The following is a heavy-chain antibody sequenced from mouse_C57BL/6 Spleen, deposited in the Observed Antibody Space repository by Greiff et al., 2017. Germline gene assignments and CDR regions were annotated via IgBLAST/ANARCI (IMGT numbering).Heavy chain of an antibody. CDR3: ARRPYYYGSSYYFDY. D-gene: IGHD1-1*01. Sequence: QVQLQQSGAELVKPGASVKISCKASGYAFSSYWMNWVKQRPGKGLEWIGQIYPGDGDTNYNGKFKGKATLTADKSSSTAYMQLSSLTSEDSAVYYGARRPYYYGSSYYFDYWGQGTTLTVSS. CDR1: GYAFSSYW. J-gene: IGHJ2*01. CDR2: IYPGDGDT. V-gene: IGHV1-80*01.